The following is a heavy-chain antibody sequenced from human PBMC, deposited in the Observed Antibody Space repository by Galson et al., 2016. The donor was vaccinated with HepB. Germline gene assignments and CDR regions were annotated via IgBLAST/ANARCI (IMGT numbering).Heavy chain of an antibody. J-gene: IGHJ6*01. V-gene: IGHV3-74*01. D-gene: IGHD3-10*01. CDR3: ARVGVIPYYYYGMDV. CDR2: INSDGSST. Sequence: SLRLSCAASGFTFTSYWIHWVRQVPGEGLVWVSRINSDGSSTHYADSVKGRFTISRDNAKNTVYLQMNSLRVEDTAVYYGARVGVIPYYYYGMDVWGQGTMVIVSS. CDR1: GFTFTSYW.